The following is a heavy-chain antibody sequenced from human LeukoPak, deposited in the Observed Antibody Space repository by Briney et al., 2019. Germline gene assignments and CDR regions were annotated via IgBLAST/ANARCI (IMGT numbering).Heavy chain of an antibody. V-gene: IGHV4-59*12. CDR2: MYYSGST. J-gene: IGHJ3*02. D-gene: IGHD6-13*01. CDR1: GGSISSYC. Sequence: SETLSLTCTVSGGSISSYCWSWIRQPPGKGLECIGYMYYSGSTNYNSSLRSRVTISVHTSKNRFSQRLSSVTAADTAVYYCARPRIAAAGTRDDAFDIWGQGTMVTVSS. CDR3: ARPRIAAAGTRDDAFDI.